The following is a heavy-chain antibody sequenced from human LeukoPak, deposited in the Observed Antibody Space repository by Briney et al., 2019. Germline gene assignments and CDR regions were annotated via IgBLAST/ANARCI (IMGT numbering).Heavy chain of an antibody. J-gene: IGHJ6*02. CDR1: GFTFSNYY. CDR3: TKDGAATAPPEVMAV. D-gene: IGHD6-13*01. Sequence: PGGSLRLSCTASGFTFSNYYMSWVRQAPGKGREWVANINHDGIEKNYVDSVKGRFAISRDNTKSSLYLQMNSLRAEDMAVYYCTKDGAATAPPEVMAVWGQGTTVTVSS. CDR2: INHDGIEK. V-gene: IGHV3-7*01.